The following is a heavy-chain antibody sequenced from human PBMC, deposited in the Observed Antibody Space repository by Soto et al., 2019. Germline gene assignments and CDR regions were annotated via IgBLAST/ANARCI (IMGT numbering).Heavy chain of an antibody. V-gene: IGHV3-7*03. D-gene: IGHD7-27*01. J-gene: IGHJ4*02. CDR3: ARDMDGDFYAHGGP. CDR1: GFTFSSYW. CDR2: IKQDGSEK. Sequence: EVQLVESGGGLVQPGGSLRLSCAASGFTFSSYWMSWVRQAPGKGLEWVANIKQDGSEKYYVDSVKGRFTISRDNAKNSLYLQMNSLRAEDTAVYYCARDMDGDFYAHGGPWCQGTLVTVSS.